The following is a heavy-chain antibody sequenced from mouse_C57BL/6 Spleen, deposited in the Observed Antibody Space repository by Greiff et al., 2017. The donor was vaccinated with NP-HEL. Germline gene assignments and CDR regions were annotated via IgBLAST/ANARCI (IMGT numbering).Heavy chain of an antibody. J-gene: IGHJ4*01. V-gene: IGHV1-15*01. D-gene: IGHD2-4*01. CDR3: TRRRNDYDYYAMDY. Sequence: VQLQQSGAELVRPGASVTLSCKASGYTFTDYEMHWVKQTPVHGLEWIGAIDPETGGTAYNQKFKGKAILTADKSSSTAYMELRSLTSEDSAVYYCTRRRNDYDYYAMDYWGQGTSVTVSS. CDR1: GYTFTDYE. CDR2: IDPETGGT.